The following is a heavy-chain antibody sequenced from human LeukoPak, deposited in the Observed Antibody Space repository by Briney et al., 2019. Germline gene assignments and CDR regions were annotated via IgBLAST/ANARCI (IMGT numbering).Heavy chain of an antibody. CDR1: GASIGLYY. Sequence: SETLSLTCTVSGASIGLYYWSWIRQPAGKGLEWIGRIYTSGTSNYSPSLKSRATMSLDLSKNQLSLKLNSVTAADTAVYYCARDRAVPHYYYGMDVWGQGTTVTVSS. CDR2: IYTSGTS. CDR3: ARDRAVPHYYYGMDV. J-gene: IGHJ6*02. V-gene: IGHV4-4*07. D-gene: IGHD6-19*01.